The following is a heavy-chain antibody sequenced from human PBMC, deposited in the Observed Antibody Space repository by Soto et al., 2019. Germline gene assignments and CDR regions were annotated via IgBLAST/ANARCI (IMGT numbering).Heavy chain of an antibody. Sequence: GGSLRLSCVASGFTFGSRAMSWVRQAPGEGLEWVSTITDTGGDSKSADSVRGRFAISRDNSRNTLYLQMSSLRAEDSAVYYCASGSKDSYPGSRIFDFWGRGTLVTVSS. CDR3: ASGSKDSYPGSRIFDF. CDR1: GFTFGSRA. V-gene: IGHV3-23*01. J-gene: IGHJ4*01. CDR2: ITDTGGDS. D-gene: IGHD3-10*01.